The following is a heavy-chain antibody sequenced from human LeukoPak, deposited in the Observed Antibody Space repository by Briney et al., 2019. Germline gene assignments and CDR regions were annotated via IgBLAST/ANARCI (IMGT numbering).Heavy chain of an antibody. V-gene: IGHV3-9*01. CDR3: AKDIGYYGSGKNGMDV. J-gene: IGHJ6*02. D-gene: IGHD3-10*01. CDR1: GFTFDDYA. CDR2: ISWNSGSI. Sequence: GGCLRLSCAASGFTFDDYAMHWVRQAPGKGLEWVAGISWNSGSIGYADSVKGRFAISRDNAKNSLYLQMNSLRAEDTALYYCAKDIGYYGSGKNGMDVWGQGTTVTVSS.